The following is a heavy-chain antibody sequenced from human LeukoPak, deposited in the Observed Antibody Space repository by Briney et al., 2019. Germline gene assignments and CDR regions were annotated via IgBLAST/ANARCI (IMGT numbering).Heavy chain of an antibody. J-gene: IGHJ4*02. CDR1: GFSFNNYA. CDR2: IIGSSGST. Sequence: GGSLRLSCVASGFSFNNYAMNWVRQAPGKGLEWVSLIIGSSGSTFYADSVKGRFTISRDKSKNTLYLQMNSLRAEDTAVYYCVKDPDAYYYDSSGFDYSGEGTLVTVSS. D-gene: IGHD3-22*01. CDR3: VKDPDAYYYDSSGFDY. V-gene: IGHV3-23*01.